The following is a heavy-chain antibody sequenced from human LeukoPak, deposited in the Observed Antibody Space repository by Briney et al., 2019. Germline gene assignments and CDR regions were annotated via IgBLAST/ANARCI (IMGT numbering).Heavy chain of an antibody. CDR1: GGTFSSYA. D-gene: IGHD5-18*01. CDR2: IIPIFGTA. Sequence: SVKVSCKASGGTFSSYAISWVRQAPGQGLEWMGGIIPIFGTANYAQKFQGRVTITADESTSTAYMELSSLRSEDTAVYYCARERGSSYGYDHYMDVWGKGTTVTISS. V-gene: IGHV1-69*13. CDR3: ARERGSSYGYDHYMDV. J-gene: IGHJ6*03.